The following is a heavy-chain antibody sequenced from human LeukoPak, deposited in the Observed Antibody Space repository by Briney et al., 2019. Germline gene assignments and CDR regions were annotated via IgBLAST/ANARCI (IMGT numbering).Heavy chain of an antibody. CDR2: ISSSSSTI. V-gene: IGHV3-48*04. Sequence: GGSLRLSCAASGFTFSSYAMSWVRQAPGKGLEWVSYISSSSSTIYYADSVKGRFTISRDNAKNSLYLQMNSLRAEDTAVYYCASDLVDCTNGVCPDYYYYYYMDVWGKGTTVTVSS. J-gene: IGHJ6*03. D-gene: IGHD2-8*01. CDR3: ASDLVDCTNGVCPDYYYYYYMDV. CDR1: GFTFSSYA.